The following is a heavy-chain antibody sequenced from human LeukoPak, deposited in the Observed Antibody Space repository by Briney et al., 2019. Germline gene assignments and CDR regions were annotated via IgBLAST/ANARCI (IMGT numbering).Heavy chain of an antibody. J-gene: IGHJ4*02. CDR2: ISYDGSNK. CDR1: GFTFSSYA. Sequence: TGGSLRLSCAASGFTFSSYAMHWVRQAPGKGLEWVAVISYDGSNKYYADSVKGRFTISRDNAKNSLYLQMNSLRAEDTAVYYCARGGPYYDFWRMDWDYWGQGTLVTVSS. V-gene: IGHV3-30-3*01. CDR3: ARGGPYYDFWRMDWDY. D-gene: IGHD3-3*01.